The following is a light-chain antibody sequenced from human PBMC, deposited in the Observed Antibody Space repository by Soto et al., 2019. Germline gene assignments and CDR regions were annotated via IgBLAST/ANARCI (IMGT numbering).Light chain of an antibody. CDR2: GAS. V-gene: IGKV1-27*01. CDR3: QNYNSAPFI. J-gene: IGKJ4*01. CDR1: HDIGTS. Sequence: DFQMTQSPPSLSASVGDRVTVTCRASHDIGTSLAWYQQRPGKRPTLLIYGASTLQSGVPPRFSGSGSGTDFILAISTLRPEDVATYYCQNYNSAPFIFGGGTKVEVK.